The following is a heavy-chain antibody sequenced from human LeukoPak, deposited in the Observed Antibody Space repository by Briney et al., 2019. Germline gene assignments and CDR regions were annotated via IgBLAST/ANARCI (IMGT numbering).Heavy chain of an antibody. J-gene: IGHJ5*02. V-gene: IGHV1-18*01. CDR3: ARDPRDTMVRGVIITSWFDP. D-gene: IGHD3-10*01. Sequence: ASVKVSCKASGYTFTGYYIHWVRQAPGQGLEWMGWISAYNGNTNYAQKLQGRVTMTTDTSTSTAYMELRSLRSDDTAVYYCARDPRDTMVRGVIITSWFDPWGQGTLVTVSS. CDR1: GYTFTGYY. CDR2: ISAYNGNT.